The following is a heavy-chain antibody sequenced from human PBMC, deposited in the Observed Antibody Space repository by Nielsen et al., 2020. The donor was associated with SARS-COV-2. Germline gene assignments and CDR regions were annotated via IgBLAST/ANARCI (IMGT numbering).Heavy chain of an antibody. CDR2: ISAYNGNT. J-gene: IGHJ6*02. D-gene: IGHD1-1*01. Sequence: ASVKVSCKASGYTFTSYGISWVRQAPGQGLEWMGWISAYNGNTSYAQKFQGRVTMTRDTSTSTVYMELSSLRSEDTAVYYCARLATGTSWDVWGQGATVTVSS. CDR1: GYTFTSYG. CDR3: ARLATGTSWDV. V-gene: IGHV1-18*01.